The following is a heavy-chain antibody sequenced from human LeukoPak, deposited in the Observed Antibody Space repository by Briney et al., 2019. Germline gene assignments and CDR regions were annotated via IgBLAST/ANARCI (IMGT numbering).Heavy chain of an antibody. CDR1: GFTFSSYA. J-gene: IGHJ3*02. D-gene: IGHD6-19*01. CDR3: ASLYSSGWYGDAFDI. V-gene: IGHV3-21*01. Sequence: GGSLRLSCAASGFTFSSYAMSWVRQAPGKGLEWVSSISSSSSYIYYADSVKGRFTISRDNAKNSLYLQMNSLRAEDTAVYYCASLYSSGWYGDAFDIWGQGTMVTVSS. CDR2: ISSSSSYI.